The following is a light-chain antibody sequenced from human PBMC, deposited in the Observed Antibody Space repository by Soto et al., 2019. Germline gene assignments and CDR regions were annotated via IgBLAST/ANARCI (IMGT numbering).Light chain of an antibody. V-gene: IGKV3-20*01. J-gene: IGKJ1*01. Sequence: EIVLTQSPATLSVSPGERATLSCRASQSIGSSFLAWYQQKPGQAPRLLIYGASRRATGIPDRFSGSGSGTDFTLTISRLEPEDFAVYYCQQYDSSPGTFGQGAKVDIK. CDR2: GAS. CDR1: QSIGSSF. CDR3: QQYDSSPGT.